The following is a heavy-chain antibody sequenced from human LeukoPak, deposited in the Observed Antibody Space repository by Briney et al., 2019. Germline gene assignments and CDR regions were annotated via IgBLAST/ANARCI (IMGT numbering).Heavy chain of an antibody. V-gene: IGHV1-69*02. CDR2: IIPILGIP. D-gene: IGHD3-10*01. Sequence: SVKVSCKASGGSFISYPISWVRQAPGQGREWLGKIIPILGIPNYAQKFQGRVTITADKSTSTAYMELSSLRSEDTAVYYCARNAGGRYYGSRQVGYYNGMDVWGQGTTVTVSS. CDR3: ARNAGGRYYGSRQVGYYNGMDV. J-gene: IGHJ6*02. CDR1: GGSFISYP.